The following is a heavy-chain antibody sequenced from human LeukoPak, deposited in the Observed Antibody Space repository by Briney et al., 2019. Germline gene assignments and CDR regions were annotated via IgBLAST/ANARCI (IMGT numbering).Heavy chain of an antibody. D-gene: IGHD5-18*01. J-gene: IGHJ4*02. CDR2: IKSKTYGGTT. V-gene: IGHV3-49*04. Sequence: PGRSLRLSCTAYGFSFADYAMSWVRQAPGKGLEWVSFIKSKTYGGTTAYAASVKARFTISRDDSRNIGYLQMNSLKTEDTAVYYCTRDVNNYGYWRDYLGQGTLVTVSS. CDR1: GFSFADYA. CDR3: TRDVNNYGYWRDY.